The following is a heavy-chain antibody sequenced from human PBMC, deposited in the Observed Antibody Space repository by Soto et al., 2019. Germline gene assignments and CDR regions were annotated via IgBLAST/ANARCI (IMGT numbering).Heavy chain of an antibody. V-gene: IGHV3-23*01. CDR2: VGGSGDST. CDR3: AKSPLGYCSGGSCYPPHYFDY. J-gene: IGHJ4*02. Sequence: EVQLLDSGGGLVQPGGSLRLSCAASGLTFSNYAMSWVRQAPGKGLEWVSGVGGSGDSTYYADSVKGRFTISRDNSKDTLYLQMNILRAEDTAVYYCAKSPLGYCSGGSCYPPHYFDYWGQGTLVTVSS. CDR1: GLTFSNYA. D-gene: IGHD2-15*01.